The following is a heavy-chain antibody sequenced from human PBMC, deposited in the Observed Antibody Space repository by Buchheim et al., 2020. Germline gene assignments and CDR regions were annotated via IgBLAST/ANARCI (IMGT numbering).Heavy chain of an antibody. CDR2: INPSGGST. CDR1: GYTFTSYY. CDR3: AGPFYDSSGYYWVGGMDV. Sequence: QVQLVQSGAEVKKPGASVKVSCKASGYTFTSYYMHWVRQAPGQGLEWMGIINPSGGSTSYARKFQGRVTMTRDTSTSTVYMELSSLRSEDTAVYYCAGPFYDSSGYYWVGGMDVWGQGTT. J-gene: IGHJ6*02. D-gene: IGHD3-22*01. V-gene: IGHV1-46*01.